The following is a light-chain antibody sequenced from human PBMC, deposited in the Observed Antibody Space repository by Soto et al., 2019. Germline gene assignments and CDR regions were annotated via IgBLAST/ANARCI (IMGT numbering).Light chain of an antibody. CDR2: DAS. CDR3: QQRSNWPPMYT. V-gene: IGKV3-11*01. CDR1: QSVSSY. J-gene: IGKJ2*01. Sequence: DIVLTQSPATLSLSPGERATLSSRASQSVSSYLAWYQQRPGHVPRLLIYDASKRATGIPARFSASGSGTDFTLTISSLEPEDFAIYFCQQRSNWPPMYTFGQGTKLEIK.